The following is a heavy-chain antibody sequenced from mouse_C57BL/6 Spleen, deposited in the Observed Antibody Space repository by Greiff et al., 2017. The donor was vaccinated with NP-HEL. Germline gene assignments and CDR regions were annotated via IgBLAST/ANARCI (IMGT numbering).Heavy chain of an antibody. Sequence: LVESGAELARPGASVKLSCKASGYTFTSYGISWVKQRTGQGLEWIGEIYPRSGNTYYNEKFKGKATLTADKSSSTAYMELRSLTSEDSAVYFCARQCEPQRYFDVWGTGTTVTVSS. J-gene: IGHJ1*03. V-gene: IGHV1-81*01. CDR3: ARQCEPQRYFDV. CDR1: GYTFTSYG. D-gene: IGHD6-1*01. CDR2: IYPRSGNT.